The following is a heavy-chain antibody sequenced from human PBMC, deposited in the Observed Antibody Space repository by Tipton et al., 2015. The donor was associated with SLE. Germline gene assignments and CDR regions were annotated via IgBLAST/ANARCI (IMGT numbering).Heavy chain of an antibody. CDR3: ARGGGSFPGYYFDY. D-gene: IGHD1-26*01. CDR2: IYYSGST. CDR1: GGSISSYY. V-gene: IGHV4-59*12. Sequence: TLSLTCTVSGGSISSYYWSWIRQPPGKGLEWIGYIYYSGSTNYNPSLKSRVTMSVDTSKNQFSLKLSSVTAADTAVYYCARGGGSFPGYYFDYWGQGTLVTVSS. J-gene: IGHJ4*02.